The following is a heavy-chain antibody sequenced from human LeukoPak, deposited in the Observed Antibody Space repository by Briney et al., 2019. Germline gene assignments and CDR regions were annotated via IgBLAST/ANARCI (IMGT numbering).Heavy chain of an antibody. CDR3: ARGRGCSSTSCYTRWFDP. CDR1: GGSISSYY. V-gene: IGHV4-59*01. J-gene: IGHJ5*02. Sequence: PSETLSLTCTVSGGSISSYYWSWIRQPPGKGLEWIGYIYYSGSTNYNPSLKSRVTISVDTSKNQFSLKLSSVTAADTAVYYCARGRGCSSTSCYTRWFDPWGQGTLVTVS. D-gene: IGHD2-2*02. CDR2: IYYSGST.